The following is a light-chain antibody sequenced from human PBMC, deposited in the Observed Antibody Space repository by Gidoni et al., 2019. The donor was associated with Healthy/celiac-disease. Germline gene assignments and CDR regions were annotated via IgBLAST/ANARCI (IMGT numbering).Light chain of an antibody. Sequence: DIQMTQSPSTLPASVGDRVTITCRASQSISSWLAWYQQKPGKAPKLLIYDASSLESGVPSRFSGSGSGTEFTLTISSLQPDDFATYYCQQYNSYSPTFXXXTKLEIK. J-gene: IGKJ2*01. CDR2: DAS. CDR1: QSISSW. CDR3: QQYNSYSPT. V-gene: IGKV1-5*01.